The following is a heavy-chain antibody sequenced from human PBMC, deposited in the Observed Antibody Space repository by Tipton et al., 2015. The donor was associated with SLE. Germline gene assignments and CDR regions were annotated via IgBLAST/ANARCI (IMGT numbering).Heavy chain of an antibody. CDR1: GFTFSSYA. D-gene: IGHD6-13*01. J-gene: IGHJ1*01. CDR3: AKEGLSSRGGREYFQR. CDR2: ISYDGSNK. Sequence: SLRLSCAASGFTFSSYAMHWVRQAPGKGLEWVAVISYDGSNKYYADSVKGRFTISRDNSKNTLYLQMNSLRAEDTAVYYCAKEGLSSRGGREYFQRWGQGTLVTVSS. V-gene: IGHV3-30-3*01.